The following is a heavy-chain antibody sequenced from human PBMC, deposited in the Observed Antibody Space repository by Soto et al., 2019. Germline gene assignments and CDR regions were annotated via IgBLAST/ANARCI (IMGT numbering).Heavy chain of an antibody. V-gene: IGHV3-23*01. CDR1: KFTFSSYA. CDR2: ISGGGST. CDR3: AKGTTIFGVATVDY. D-gene: IGHD3-3*01. J-gene: IGHJ4*02. Sequence: GGSLRLSCAASKFTFSSYAMSWVRQAPGKGLEWVSVISGGGSTYYADSVKGRFTISRDNSKNTLYLQMNSLRAEDTAVYYCAKGTTIFGVATVDYWGQGTLVTVSS.